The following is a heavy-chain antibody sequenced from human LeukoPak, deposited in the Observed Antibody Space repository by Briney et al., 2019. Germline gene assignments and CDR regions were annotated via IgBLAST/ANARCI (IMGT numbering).Heavy chain of an antibody. CDR1: GGSISSSSYY. Sequence: SETLSLTCTVSGGSISSSSYYWGWIRQPPGKGLEWIGRIYYSGSTYYNPSLKSRVTISVDTSKNQFSLKLSSVTAADTAVYYCASHDPIYSYGYNYWGQGTLVTVSS. J-gene: IGHJ4*02. CDR2: IYYSGST. V-gene: IGHV4-39*01. D-gene: IGHD5-18*01. CDR3: ASHDPIYSYGYNY.